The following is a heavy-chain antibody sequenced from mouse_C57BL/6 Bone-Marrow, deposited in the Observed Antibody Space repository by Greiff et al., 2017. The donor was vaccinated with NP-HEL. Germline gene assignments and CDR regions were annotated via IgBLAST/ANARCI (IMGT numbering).Heavy chain of an antibody. Sequence: EVKLMESGPELVKPGASVKIPCKASGYTFTDYNMDWVKQSHGKSLEWIGDINPNNGGTIYNQKFKGKATLTVGKSSSTAYMELRSLTSEDTAVYYCARRGVLWLRRGYYFDYWGQGTTLTVSS. V-gene: IGHV1-18*01. CDR2: INPNNGGT. CDR3: ARRGVLWLRRGYYFDY. J-gene: IGHJ2*01. D-gene: IGHD2-2*01. CDR1: GYTFTDYN.